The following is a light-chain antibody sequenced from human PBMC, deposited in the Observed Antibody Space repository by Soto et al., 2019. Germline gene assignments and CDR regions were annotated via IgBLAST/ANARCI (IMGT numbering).Light chain of an antibody. CDR2: HAS. Sequence: IVLTQSPATLSLSPGDRATLSCRASHSVTTYLGWYQQKPGQAPRLLIYHASQRATGIPARFSGSGSGTDFTLTISRLEPEDSAIYFCQQRSNWPLTFGGGTRVEI. J-gene: IGKJ4*01. V-gene: IGKV3-11*01. CDR3: QQRSNWPLT. CDR1: HSVTTY.